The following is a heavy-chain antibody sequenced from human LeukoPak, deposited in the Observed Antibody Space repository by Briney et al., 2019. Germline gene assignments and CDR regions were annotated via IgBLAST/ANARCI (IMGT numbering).Heavy chain of an antibody. D-gene: IGHD3-22*01. CDR1: GFTFDDYA. J-gene: IGHJ4*02. Sequence: GGSLRLSCAASGFTFDDYAMHWVRQAPGKGLEWVSGISWNSGSIGYADSVKGRFTISRDNAKNSLYLQMNSLRAEDTALYYCAKDNYYDSSGTGFDYWGQGTLVTVSS. CDR2: ISWNSGSI. V-gene: IGHV3-9*01. CDR3: AKDNYYDSSGTGFDY.